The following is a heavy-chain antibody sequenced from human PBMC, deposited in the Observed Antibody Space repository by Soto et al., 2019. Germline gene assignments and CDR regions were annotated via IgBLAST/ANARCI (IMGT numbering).Heavy chain of an antibody. CDR3: ARPIAAAGFPYFDY. D-gene: IGHD6-13*01. CDR1: GYTFTSYY. Sequence: ASVKVSCKASGYTFTSYYMHWVRQAPGQGLEWMGIINPSGGSTSYAQKFQGRVTMTTDTSTSTAYMELRSLRSDDTAVYYCARPIAAAGFPYFDYWGQGTLVTVSS. V-gene: IGHV1-46*01. CDR2: INPSGGST. J-gene: IGHJ4*02.